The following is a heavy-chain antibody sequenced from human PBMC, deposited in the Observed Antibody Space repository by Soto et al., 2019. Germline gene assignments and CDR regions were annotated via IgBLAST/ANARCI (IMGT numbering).Heavy chain of an antibody. CDR3: AKRIVETICCCDC. CDR2: IDYSGST. J-gene: IGHJ4*02. V-gene: IGHV4-31*03. CDR1: GGSISSGGYY. Sequence: QVQLQESGPGLVKPSQTLSLTCTVSGGSISSGGYYWSWIRQHPGKGLEWIAYIDYSGSTYYNPSXXXRXXISVDTPKNQFSLKLSSVTAAETAVSYCAKRIVETICCCDCWGEGSLVTVSP. D-gene: IGHD1-26*01.